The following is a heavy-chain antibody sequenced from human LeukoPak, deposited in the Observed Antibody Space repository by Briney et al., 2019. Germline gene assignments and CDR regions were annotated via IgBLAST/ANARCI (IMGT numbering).Heavy chain of an antibody. CDR1: GFTFSSYA. V-gene: IGHV3-23*01. Sequence: PGGSLRLSCAASGFTFSSYAMSWVRQAPGKGLEWVSAISGSGGSTYYADSVKGRFTISRDNSKNTLYLHINSLRAEDTALYYCAKINRGQVAGHLDYWGQGTLVIVSS. CDR2: ISGSGGST. D-gene: IGHD6-19*01. CDR3: AKINRGQVAGHLDY. J-gene: IGHJ4*02.